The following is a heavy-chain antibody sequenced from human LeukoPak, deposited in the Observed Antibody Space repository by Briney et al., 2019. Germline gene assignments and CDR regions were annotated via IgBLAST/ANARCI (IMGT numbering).Heavy chain of an antibody. CDR3: ARVAKERVGGVYYFDY. CDR2: IGTAGDT. Sequence: PGGSLRLSCAASVFTFSDYDMHWVRQATGKGLEWVSAIGTAGDTYYTGSVKGRFTISRENAKNSLYLQKNSLRAEGTAVYYCARVAKERVGGVYYFDYWGQGTLVTVSS. J-gene: IGHJ4*02. CDR1: VFTFSDYD. D-gene: IGHD1-1*01. V-gene: IGHV3-13*01.